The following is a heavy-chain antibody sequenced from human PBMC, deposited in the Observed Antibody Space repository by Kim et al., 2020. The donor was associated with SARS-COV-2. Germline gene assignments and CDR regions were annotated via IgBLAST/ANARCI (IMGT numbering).Heavy chain of an antibody. CDR2: IIPIFGTA. CDR1: GGTFSSYA. V-gene: IGHV1-69*13. CDR3: ARGLNIVGATPFDY. D-gene: IGHD1-26*01. Sequence: SVKVSCKASGGTFSSYAISWVRQAPGQGLEWMGGIIPIFGTANYAQKFQGRVTITADESTSTAYMELSSLRSEDTAVYYCARGLNIVGATPFDYWGQGTLVTVSS. J-gene: IGHJ4*02.